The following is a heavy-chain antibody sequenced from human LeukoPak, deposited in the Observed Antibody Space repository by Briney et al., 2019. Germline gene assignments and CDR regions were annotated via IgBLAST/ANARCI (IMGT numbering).Heavy chain of an antibody. J-gene: IGHJ4*02. CDR3: AKESGATWNIDS. CDR1: TSSSYY. CDR2: MSYDGSNK. Sequence: TSSSYYWGWIRQPPGKGLEWVAVMSYDGSNKYYADSVKGRFTISRDNSKNTLSLQMSSLRAEDTAVYYCAKESGATWNIDSWGQGILVTVSS. D-gene: IGHD1/OR15-1a*01. V-gene: IGHV3-30*12.